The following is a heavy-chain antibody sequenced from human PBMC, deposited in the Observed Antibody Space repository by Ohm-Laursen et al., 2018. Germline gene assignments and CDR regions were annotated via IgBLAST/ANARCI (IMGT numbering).Heavy chain of an antibody. CDR1: GFTFDDHY. CDR2: SRDKANGYTT. D-gene: IGHD2/OR15-2a*01. J-gene: IGHJ3*01. CDR3: ARTRNFQPYDV. Sequence: SLRLSCTASGFTFDDHYMDWVRQAPGKGLELVARSRDKANGYTTAYVASVKGRFSISRDDSENSLYLQMNSLKTEDTAVYYCARTRNFQPYDVWGQGTMVIVSS. V-gene: IGHV3-72*01.